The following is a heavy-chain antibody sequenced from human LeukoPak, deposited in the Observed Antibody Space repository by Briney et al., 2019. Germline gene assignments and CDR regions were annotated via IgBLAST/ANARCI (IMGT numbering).Heavy chain of an antibody. D-gene: IGHD5-18*01. CDR1: GGSFSGYY. CDR2: INHSGST. V-gene: IGHV4-34*01. CDR3: ARGIDGYSYGYYGY. Sequence: SXXLSLTCAVYGGSFSGYYWSWIRQPPGKGLEWIGEINHSGSTNYNPSLKSRVTISVDTSKNQFSLKLSSVTAADTAVYYCARGIDGYSYGYYGYWGQGTLVTVSS. J-gene: IGHJ4*02.